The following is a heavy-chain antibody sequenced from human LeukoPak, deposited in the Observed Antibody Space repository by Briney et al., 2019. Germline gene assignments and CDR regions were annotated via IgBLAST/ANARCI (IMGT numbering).Heavy chain of an antibody. J-gene: IGHJ5*02. CDR3: ARGVRFSALDP. CDR2: IYYSGST. V-gene: IGHV4-31*11. Sequence: PSGTLSLTCAVSGGSISSGGYYWSWIRQHPGKGLEWIGYIYYSGSTYYNPSLKSRVTISVDTSKNQFSLKLSSVTAADTAVYYCARGVRFSALDPWGQGTLVTVSS. CDR1: GGSISSGGYY. D-gene: IGHD3-3*01.